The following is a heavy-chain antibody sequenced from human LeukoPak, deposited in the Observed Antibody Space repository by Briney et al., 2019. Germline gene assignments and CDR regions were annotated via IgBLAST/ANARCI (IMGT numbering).Heavy chain of an antibody. CDR3: AFCSSRRCCTGAPFEH. CDR1: GLSVNNFV. CDR2: ITGSGDGA. J-gene: IGHJ1*01. Sequence: GGSLRLPCVVSGLSVNNFVLDWVRQAPGTGLEWVAGITGSGDGAYYADSVEGRFTISRDNSENTLFLQMDNVRDEDSAVYYCAFCSSRRCCTGAPFEHWGQGTLVTVSS. V-gene: IGHV3-23*01. D-gene: IGHD2-2*01.